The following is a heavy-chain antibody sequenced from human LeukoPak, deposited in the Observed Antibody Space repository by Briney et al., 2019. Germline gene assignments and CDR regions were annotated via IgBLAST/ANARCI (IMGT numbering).Heavy chain of an antibody. Sequence: SETLSLTCTVSGGSISSGDYYWSWIRQPPGKGLEWIGYIYYSGSTYYNPSLKSRVTISVDTSKNQFSLKLSSVTAADTAAYYCARGCSSTSCYGYVWGKGTTVTVSS. D-gene: IGHD2-2*01. V-gene: IGHV4-30-4*08. CDR2: IYYSGST. J-gene: IGHJ6*04. CDR1: GGSISSGDYY. CDR3: ARGCSSTSCYGYV.